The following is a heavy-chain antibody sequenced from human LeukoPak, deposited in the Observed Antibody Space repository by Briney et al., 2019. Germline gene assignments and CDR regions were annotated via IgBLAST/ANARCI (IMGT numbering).Heavy chain of an antibody. CDR1: GGTFSSYT. CDR3: ARFTDSSGYDPRVPDAFDI. CDR2: IIPILGIA. V-gene: IGHV1-69*02. J-gene: IGHJ3*02. D-gene: IGHD3-22*01. Sequence: SVKVSCKASGGTFSSYTISWVRQAPGQGLEWMGRIIPILGIAIYAQKFQGRVTITADKSTSTAYMELSSLRSEDTAVYYCARFTDSSGYDPRVPDAFDIWGQGTMVTVSS.